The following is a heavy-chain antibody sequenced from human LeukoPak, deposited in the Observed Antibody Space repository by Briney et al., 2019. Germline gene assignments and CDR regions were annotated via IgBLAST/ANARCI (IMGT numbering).Heavy chain of an antibody. CDR3: ARVRLVDFWSGYIDY. V-gene: IGHV3-23*01. D-gene: IGHD3-3*01. J-gene: IGHJ4*02. CDR1: GFTFSSYA. Sequence: GGSLRLSCAASGFTFSSYAMSWVRQAPGKRLEWVSAISGSGGSTYYADSVKGRFTISRDNSKNTLYLQMNSLRAEDTAVYYCARVRLVDFWSGYIDYWGQGTLVTVSS. CDR2: ISGSGGST.